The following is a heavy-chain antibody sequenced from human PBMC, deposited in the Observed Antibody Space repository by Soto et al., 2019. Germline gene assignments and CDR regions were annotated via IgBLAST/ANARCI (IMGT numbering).Heavy chain of an antibody. J-gene: IGHJ6*03. CDR3: ARDSYHYYYYYMDV. D-gene: IGHD1-26*01. V-gene: IGHV1-18*01. Sequence: ASVKVSCKASGYTFTIYGISWVLQAPGQGLEWMGWISAYNGNTNYAQKLQGRVTMTTDTSTSTAYMELRSLRSDDTAVYYCARDSYHYYYYYMDVWGKGTTVTVSS. CDR1: GYTFTIYG. CDR2: ISAYNGNT.